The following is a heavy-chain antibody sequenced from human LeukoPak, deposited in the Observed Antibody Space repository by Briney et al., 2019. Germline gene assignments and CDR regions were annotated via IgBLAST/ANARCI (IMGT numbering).Heavy chain of an antibody. J-gene: IGHJ4*02. CDR3: ARVSRSSSWSRGRGYFDY. Sequence: SETLSLTCTVSGGSISSYYWSWIRQPAGKGLEWIGRIYTSGSTNYNPSLKSRVTMSVDTSKNQFSLKLSSVTAADTAVYYCARVSRSSSWSRGRGYFDYWGQGTLVTVSS. V-gene: IGHV4-4*07. D-gene: IGHD6-13*01. CDR2: IYTSGST. CDR1: GGSISSYY.